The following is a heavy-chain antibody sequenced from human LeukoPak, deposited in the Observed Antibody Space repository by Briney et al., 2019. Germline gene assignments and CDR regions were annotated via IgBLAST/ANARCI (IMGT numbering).Heavy chain of an antibody. J-gene: IGHJ6*02. D-gene: IGHD6-19*01. CDR1: GLTFSSYW. CDR2: IKQDGSEK. CDR3: ARATSSSGWYAYQTYGMDV. V-gene: IGHV3-7*01. Sequence: GGSLRLSCAASGLTFSSYWMSWVRQAPGKGLEWVANIKQDGSEKYYVDSVKGRFTISRDNAKNSLYLQMNSLRAEDTAVYYCARATSSSGWYAYQTYGMDVWGQGTTVTVSS.